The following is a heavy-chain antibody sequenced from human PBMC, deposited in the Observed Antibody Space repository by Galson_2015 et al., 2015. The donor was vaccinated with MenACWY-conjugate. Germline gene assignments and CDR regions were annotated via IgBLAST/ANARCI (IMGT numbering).Heavy chain of an antibody. J-gene: IGHJ4*02. CDR2: IYPGDSDT. V-gene: IGHV5-51*03. Sequence: QSGAEVKKPGESLKISCKGSGYSFPSYWIGWVRQMPGKGLEWMGIIYPGDSDTRYSPSFQGQVTISADKSISTAYLQWSSLKASDTAMYYCARRENYYGSGSYYAYWGQGTLVTVSS. D-gene: IGHD3-10*01. CDR3: ARRENYYGSGSYYAY. CDR1: GYSFPSYW.